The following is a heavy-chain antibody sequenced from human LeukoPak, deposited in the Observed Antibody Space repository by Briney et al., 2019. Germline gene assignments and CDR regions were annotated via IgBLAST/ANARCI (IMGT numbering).Heavy chain of an antibody. J-gene: IGHJ4*02. V-gene: IGHV4-59*08. CDR2: IYSSGST. D-gene: IGHD6-6*01. CDR3: ARHRYSSSSSYFDY. Sequence: SETLSLTCTVSGGSISGYYWSWIRQPPGKGLEWIGYIYSSGSTNYDPSLKSRVTMSVDTSKNQFSLKLGSVTAADTAVYYCARHRYSSSSSYFDYWGQGTQVTVSS. CDR1: GGSISGYY.